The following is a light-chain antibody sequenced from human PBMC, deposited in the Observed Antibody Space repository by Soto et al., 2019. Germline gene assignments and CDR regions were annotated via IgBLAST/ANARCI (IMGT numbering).Light chain of an antibody. J-gene: IGKJ5*01. V-gene: IGKV1-5*03. Sequence: DIQRTQTPSTLSASVVDRGTMTCHASQSINTNLAWYHQKPGKAPNLLIYKASSLQTGVPSRFSGSGSGTEFTLTISSLQPDDFASYYCQQYKDYPITFGQGTRLEI. CDR3: QQYKDYPIT. CDR1: QSINTN. CDR2: KAS.